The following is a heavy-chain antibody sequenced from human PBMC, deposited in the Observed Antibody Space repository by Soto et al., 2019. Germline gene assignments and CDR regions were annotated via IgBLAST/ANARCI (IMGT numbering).Heavy chain of an antibody. J-gene: IGHJ4*02. D-gene: IGHD6-13*01. Sequence: QVHLQESGPGLVKPSQTLSLTCTVSGGSISSGGFFWTWIRQHPGKVLEWIGNIYYSGRTYYNPSLKSRVTMSVYTSKNQFALNLISVTAADTAVYYCARFAKEENPKVGTWYYFDYWGQGTRVTVSS. CDR1: GGSISSGGFF. V-gene: IGHV4-31*03. CDR2: IYYSGRT. CDR3: ARFAKEENPKVGTWYYFDY.